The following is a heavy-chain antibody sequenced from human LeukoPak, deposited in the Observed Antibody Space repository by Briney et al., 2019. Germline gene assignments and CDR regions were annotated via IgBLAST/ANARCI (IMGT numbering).Heavy chain of an antibody. D-gene: IGHD3-22*01. Sequence: VASVKVSCKASGYTFTSYDINWVRQATGQGLEWVVWMNPNSGNTGYAQKFQGRVTMTRNTSISTAYMELSSLRSEDTAVYYCAGGVYDSTVFDAIEIWGQGTMVTVSS. CDR3: AGGVYDSTVFDAIEI. CDR1: GYTFTSYD. J-gene: IGHJ3*02. CDR2: MNPNSGNT. V-gene: IGHV1-8*01.